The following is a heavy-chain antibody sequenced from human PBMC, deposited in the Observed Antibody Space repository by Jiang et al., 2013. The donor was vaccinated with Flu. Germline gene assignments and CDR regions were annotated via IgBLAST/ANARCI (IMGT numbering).Heavy chain of an antibody. CDR1: GFTFSSYS. CDR3: ARPSNSGYDDMPIYYYYGMDV. V-gene: IGHV3-21*01. Sequence: VQLLESGGGLVKPGGSLRLSCAASGFTFSSYSMNWVRQAPGKGLEWVSSISSSSSYIYYADSVKGRFTISRDNAKNSLYLQMNSLRAEDTAVYYCARPSNSGYDDMPIYYYYGMDVWGQGTTVTVSS. CDR2: ISSSSSYI. D-gene: IGHD5-12*01. J-gene: IGHJ6*02.